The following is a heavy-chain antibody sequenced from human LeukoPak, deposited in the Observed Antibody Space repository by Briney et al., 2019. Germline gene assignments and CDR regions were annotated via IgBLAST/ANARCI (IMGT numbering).Heavy chain of an antibody. J-gene: IGHJ4*02. CDR3: ARVVPGYSYGPLDY. CDR1: GGSISSYY. Sequence: SETLSLTCTVSGGSISSYYWSWIRQPPGKGLEWIGYIYYSGSTNYNPPLKSRVTISVDTPKNQFSLKLSSVTAADTAVYYCARVVPGYSYGPLDYWGQGTLVTVSS. CDR2: IYYSGST. V-gene: IGHV4-59*01. D-gene: IGHD5-18*01.